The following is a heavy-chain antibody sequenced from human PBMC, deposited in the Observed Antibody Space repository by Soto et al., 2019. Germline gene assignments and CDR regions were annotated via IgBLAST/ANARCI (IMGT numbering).Heavy chain of an antibody. D-gene: IGHD6-13*01. CDR1: CGSIISYY. CDR3: ARGHRVAAAGVNFDY. CDR2: IYYSGST. V-gene: IGHV4-59*01. Sequence: SETLSLTCTFSCGSIISYYWSWIRQPPGKGLEWIGYIYYSGSTNYNPSLKSRVTISVDTSKNQFSLKLSSVTAADTAVYYCARGHRVAAAGVNFDYWGQGTLVTVSS. J-gene: IGHJ4*02.